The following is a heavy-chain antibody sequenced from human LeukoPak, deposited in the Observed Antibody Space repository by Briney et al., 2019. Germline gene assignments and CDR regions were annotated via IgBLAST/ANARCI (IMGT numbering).Heavy chain of an antibody. CDR2: IYTSGST. D-gene: IGHD3-10*01. J-gene: IGHJ4*02. CDR1: GGSISSYY. V-gene: IGHV4-4*07. CDR3: ARDYDGSGSYYKYYFDY. Sequence: SSETLSLTCTVSGGSISSYYWSWIRQPAGKGLEWIGRIYTSGSTNYNPSLKSRVTMSVDTSKNQFSLKLSSVTAADTAVYYCARDYDGSGSYYKYYFDYWGQGTLVTVSS.